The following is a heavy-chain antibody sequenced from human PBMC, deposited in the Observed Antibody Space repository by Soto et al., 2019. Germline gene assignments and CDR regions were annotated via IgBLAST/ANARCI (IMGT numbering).Heavy chain of an antibody. CDR3: ATEVWVYYDFWSGYSDY. V-gene: IGHV3-7*01. J-gene: IGHJ4*02. D-gene: IGHD3-3*01. CDR1: GFTFSSYW. Sequence: EVQLVESGGGLVQPGGSLRLSCAASGFTFSSYWMSWVRQAPGKGLEWVANIKEDGSDMYYVDSVKGRFTISRDNAMNSLYLQMNSLRAEDTAVYYCATEVWVYYDFWSGYSDYWGQGTLVTVSS. CDR2: IKEDGSDM.